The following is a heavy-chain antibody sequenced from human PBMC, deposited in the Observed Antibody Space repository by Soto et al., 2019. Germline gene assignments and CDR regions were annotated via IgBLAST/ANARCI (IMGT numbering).Heavy chain of an antibody. CDR2: INPNSGGT. J-gene: IGHJ3*02. Sequence: QVQLVQSGAEVKKPGASVKVSCKASGYTFTGYYMHWVRQAPGQGLEWMGWINPNSGGTNYAQKFQGWVTMTRDTSISTAYMEMNRLRSDDTAVYYCAVENGSGSYWGDAFDIWGQGTMVTVSS. D-gene: IGHD3-10*01. CDR1: GYTFTGYY. V-gene: IGHV1-2*04. CDR3: AVENGSGSYWGDAFDI.